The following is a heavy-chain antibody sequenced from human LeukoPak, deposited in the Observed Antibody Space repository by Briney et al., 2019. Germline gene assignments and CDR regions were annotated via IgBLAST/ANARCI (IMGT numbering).Heavy chain of an antibody. CDR1: GGTFSSYA. D-gene: IGHD3-9*01. J-gene: IGHJ5*02. CDR3: ARDSPPTTYYDILTGYPYLNWFDP. CDR2: IIPILGIA. V-gene: IGHV1-69*04. Sequence: SVKVSCKASGGTFSSYAISWVRPAPGQGLEWMGRIIPILGIANYAQKLQGRVTITADKSTSTAYMELSSLRSEDTAVYYCARDSPPTTYYDILTGYPYLNWFDPWGQGTLVTVSS.